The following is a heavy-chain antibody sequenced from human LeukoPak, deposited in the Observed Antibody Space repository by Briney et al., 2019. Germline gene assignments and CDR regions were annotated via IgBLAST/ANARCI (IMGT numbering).Heavy chain of an antibody. CDR1: GGSINTNY. CDR2: IFYSGTT. V-gene: IGHV4-59*01. CDR3: ARGLSLLGSEEGLPLGY. J-gene: IGHJ1*01. Sequence: PSETLSLTCTVSGGSINTNYWSWIRQPPGKELEWIAYIFYSGTTTYNPSLKSRVSISVDTSKNQISLRMISVTAADTAVYYCARGLSLLGSEEGLPLGYWGQGSLVTVSS. D-gene: IGHD2-21*01.